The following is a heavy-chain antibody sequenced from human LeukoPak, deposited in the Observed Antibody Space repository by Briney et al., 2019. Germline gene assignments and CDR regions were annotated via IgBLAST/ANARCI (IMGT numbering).Heavy chain of an antibody. CDR3: ARSVESGVIQWSLDN. CDR2: INAGSDNT. V-gene: IGHV3-23*01. CDR1: GFTFSSHA. Sequence: QPGGSLRLSCAASGFTFSSHAMSWVRQTPGKGLEWVSSINAGSDNTHYADSVKGRFTISRDNARNSLYLQMDSLRAEDTAFYYCARSVESGVIQWSLDNWGRGALVTVSS. D-gene: IGHD3-10*01. J-gene: IGHJ4*02.